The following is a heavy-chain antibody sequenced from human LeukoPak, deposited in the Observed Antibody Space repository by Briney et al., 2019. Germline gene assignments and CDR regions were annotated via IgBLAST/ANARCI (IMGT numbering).Heavy chain of an antibody. J-gene: IGHJ4*02. CDR1: GFTFDDYA. D-gene: IGHD6-13*01. V-gene: IGHV3-9*01. Sequence: PGGSLRLSCAASGFTFDDYAMHWVRHAPGKGLEWVSGIGWNSGGIVYADSVKGRFTISRDNAKNSLYLQMNSLGAEDTALYYCVKVTAAGFVDYWGQGTLVTVSS. CDR3: VKVTAAGFVDY. CDR2: IGWNSGGI.